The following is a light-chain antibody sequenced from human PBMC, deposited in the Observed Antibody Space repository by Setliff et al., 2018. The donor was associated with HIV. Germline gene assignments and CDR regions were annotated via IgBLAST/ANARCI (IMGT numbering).Light chain of an antibody. CDR3: SSYAITNTLP. CDR1: SSDVGGYNY. V-gene: IGLV2-14*01. CDR2: EVR. Sequence: QSALTQPASVSGSPGQSITISCTGTSSDVGGYNYVSRYQQHPGKAPKLIIYEVRNRPSGVSNRFSGSKSGNTASLTISGLQAEDEADYYCSSYAITNTLPFGTGTKVTVL. J-gene: IGLJ1*01.